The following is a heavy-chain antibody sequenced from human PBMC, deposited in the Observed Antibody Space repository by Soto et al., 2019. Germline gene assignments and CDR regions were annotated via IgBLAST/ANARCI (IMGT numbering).Heavy chain of an antibody. CDR2: IFASGST. V-gene: IGHV4-30-4*01. Sequence: QVQLQESGPGLVKPSETLSLTCTVSGGSISGGVHSWSWIRQPPGKGLEWIGHIFASGSTYYNPSLNSRLTISVDTSKNQFSLRLSSVTAADTAVYYCASEIMPLTNDWYFDLWGRGTLVTVSS. CDR1: GGSISGGVHS. J-gene: IGHJ2*01. D-gene: IGHD2-8*01. CDR3: ASEIMPLTNDWYFDL.